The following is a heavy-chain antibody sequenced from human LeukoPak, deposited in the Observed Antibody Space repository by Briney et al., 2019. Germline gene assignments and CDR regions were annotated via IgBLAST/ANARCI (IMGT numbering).Heavy chain of an antibody. J-gene: IGHJ6*02. V-gene: IGHV4-59*01. Sequence: SETLSLTCTVSGGSISSYYWSWIRQPPGKGLEWIGYIYYSGSTNYNPSLKSRVTISVDTSKNQFSLKLSSVTAADTAVYYCARAKGVFNNDYGMDVWGQGTTVTVPS. CDR2: IYYSGST. CDR1: GGSISSYY. CDR3: ARAKGVFNNDYGMDV. D-gene: IGHD6-13*01.